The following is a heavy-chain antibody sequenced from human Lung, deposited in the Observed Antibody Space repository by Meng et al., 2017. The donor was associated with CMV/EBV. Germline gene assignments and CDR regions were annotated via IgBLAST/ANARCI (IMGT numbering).Heavy chain of an antibody. CDR2: IGTVGET. Sequence: GGSLRLSCTASGFTFSTYDFHWVRQPTGKGLEWVSSIGTVGETCSIGSVKGRFIISREDAKNSVYLQMNGLRDGDTGLYYCARARSPTHFDYWGQGTRVTGAS. V-gene: IGHV3-13*01. CDR1: GFTFSTYD. CDR3: ARARSPTHFDY. J-gene: IGHJ4*02.